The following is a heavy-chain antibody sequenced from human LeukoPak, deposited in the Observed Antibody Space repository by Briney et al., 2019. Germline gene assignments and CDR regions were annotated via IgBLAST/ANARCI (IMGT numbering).Heavy chain of an antibody. CDR3: AGSYTGSYFNSAYAFDI. V-gene: IGHV4-59*01. D-gene: IGHD1-26*01. Sequence: SETLSLTCTVSGGSISSDYWSWIRQPPGKGLEWIGYIYFSGSTNYNPSLKSRVTISVDTSKNQFSLKLSSVTAADTAVYYCAGSYTGSYFNSAYAFDIWGQGTMVAVSS. J-gene: IGHJ3*02. CDR1: GGSISSDY. CDR2: IYFSGST.